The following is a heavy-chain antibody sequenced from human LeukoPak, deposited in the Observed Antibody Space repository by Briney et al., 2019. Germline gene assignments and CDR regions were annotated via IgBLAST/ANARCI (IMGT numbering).Heavy chain of an antibody. J-gene: IGHJ1*01. CDR3: ASPPGYSSGWYEGPEYFQH. CDR1: GFTFSSYA. D-gene: IGHD6-19*01. V-gene: IGHV3-23*01. Sequence: GGSLRLSCAASGFTFSSYAMSWVRQAPGKGLERVSAISGSGGSTYYADSVKGRFTISRDNSKNTLYLQMNSLRAEDTAVYYCASPPGYSSGWYEGPEYFQHWGQGTLVTVSS. CDR2: ISGSGGST.